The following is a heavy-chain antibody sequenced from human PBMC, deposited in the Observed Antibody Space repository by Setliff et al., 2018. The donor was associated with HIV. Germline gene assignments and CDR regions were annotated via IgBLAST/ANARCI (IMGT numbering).Heavy chain of an antibody. CDR2: IKQDGSEK. Sequence: GSLRLSCAASGFTFSSYWMSWVRQAPGKGLEWVANIKQDGSEKYYVDSVKGRFTISRDNAKNSLYLQMNNLRAEDTAVYYCASSSPGGTPIVDYWGQGTLVTVSS. V-gene: IGHV3-7*03. CDR3: ASSSPGGTPIVDY. J-gene: IGHJ4*02. CDR1: GFTFSSYW. D-gene: IGHD6-6*01.